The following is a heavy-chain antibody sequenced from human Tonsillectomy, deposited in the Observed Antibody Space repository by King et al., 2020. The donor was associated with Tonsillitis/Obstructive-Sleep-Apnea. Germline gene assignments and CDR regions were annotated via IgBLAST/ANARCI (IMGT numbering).Heavy chain of an antibody. J-gene: IGHJ5*02. CDR2: IYPGDSVT. V-gene: IGHV5-51*01. CDR3: AREGGQGVIPNWFDP. D-gene: IGHD3-16*02. Sequence: QLVQSGVEVKKPGESLKISCKGSGYRFTSYWIGWVRQMPGKGLEFMGIIYPGDSVTSYSPSFQGQVTISADTSISTAYLQWSSLKASDSAMYYCAREGGQGVIPNWFDPWGQGTLVTVSS. CDR1: GYRFTSYW.